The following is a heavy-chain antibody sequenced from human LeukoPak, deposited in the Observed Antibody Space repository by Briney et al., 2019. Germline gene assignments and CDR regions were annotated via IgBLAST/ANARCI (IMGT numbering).Heavy chain of an antibody. CDR3: ARILLLWFGELAEDAFDI. V-gene: IGHV4-59*01. CDR2: IYYSGST. J-gene: IGHJ3*02. D-gene: IGHD3-10*01. CDR1: GGSISSYY. Sequence: SETLSLTCTVSGGSISSYYWSWIRQPPGKGLEWIGYIYYSGSTNYNPSLKSRVTISVDTSKNQFSLKLSSVTAADTAVYYCARILLLWFGELAEDAFDIWGQGTMVTVSS.